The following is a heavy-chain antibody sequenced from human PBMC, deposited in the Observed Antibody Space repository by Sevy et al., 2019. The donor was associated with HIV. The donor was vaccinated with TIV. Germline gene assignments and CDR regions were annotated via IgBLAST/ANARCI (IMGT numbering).Heavy chain of an antibody. D-gene: IGHD1-26*01. V-gene: IGHV4-61*02. J-gene: IGHJ4*02. Sequence: SETLSLTCTVSGGSVSTGGYYWSWIRQSAGKGLEWLGRILGSGYTDYNPSLKSRVTISRDTSKSQFSLTLTCVTAADTAMYYCARYIAGPGFDFWGQGIQVTVSS. CDR1: GGSVSTGGYY. CDR2: ILGSGYT. CDR3: ARYIAGPGFDF.